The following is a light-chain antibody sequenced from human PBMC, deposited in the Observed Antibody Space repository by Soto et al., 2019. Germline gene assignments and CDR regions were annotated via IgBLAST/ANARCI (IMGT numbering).Light chain of an antibody. CDR2: DAF. Sequence: DIQMTQSPSSLSASVGDTVTITCQASQDINNFLNWYQHKPGKAPQLLIYDAFKLDTGVPSRFSGSGSGTHFTFNISSLQPEDIATYFCRQYDSLHPTFGGGTPVEL. CDR3: RQYDSLHPT. J-gene: IGKJ4*01. V-gene: IGKV1-33*01. CDR1: QDINNF.